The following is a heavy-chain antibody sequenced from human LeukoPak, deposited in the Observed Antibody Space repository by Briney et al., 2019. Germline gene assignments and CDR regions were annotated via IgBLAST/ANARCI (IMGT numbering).Heavy chain of an antibody. Sequence: PSETLSLTCAVYGGSFSGYYWSWIRQPPGKGLEWIGSIYYSGSTQYNPSLKSRVTISVDTSKNQFSLKLSSVTAADTAVYYCARDYAYWGQGALVTVSS. CDR1: GGSFSGYY. CDR2: IYYSGST. CDR3: ARDYAY. D-gene: IGHD3-16*01. J-gene: IGHJ4*02. V-gene: IGHV4-34*01.